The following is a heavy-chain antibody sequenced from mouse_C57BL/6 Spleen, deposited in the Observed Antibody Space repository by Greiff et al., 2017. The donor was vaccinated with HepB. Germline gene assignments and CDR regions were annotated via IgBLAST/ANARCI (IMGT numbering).Heavy chain of an antibody. CDR3: ARGFAY. Sequence: EVQLQQSGPELVKPGASVKIPCKASGYTFTDYNMDWVKQSHGKSLEWIGDINPNNGCTIYNQKFKGKATLTVDKSSSTAYMELRSLTSEDTAVYYCARGFAYWGQGTLVTVSA. CDR1: GYTFTDYN. V-gene: IGHV1-18*01. J-gene: IGHJ3*01. CDR2: INPNNGCT.